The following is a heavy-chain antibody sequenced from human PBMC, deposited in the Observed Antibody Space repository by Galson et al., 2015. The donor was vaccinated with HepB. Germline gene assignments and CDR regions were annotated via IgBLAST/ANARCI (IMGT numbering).Heavy chain of an antibody. CDR1: GFTFSNYA. CDR3: ARGMDTWFDP. D-gene: IGHD3-10*01. J-gene: IGHJ5*02. Sequence: SLRLSCAASGFTFSNYAMHWVRQAPGKGLEWVAIMSYDGTNKYYVESVKGRFTISRDKFKRTLYLQMSSLTEDDTGVYYCARGMDTWFDPWGQGTLVAVSS. CDR2: MSYDGTNK. V-gene: IGHV3-30*03.